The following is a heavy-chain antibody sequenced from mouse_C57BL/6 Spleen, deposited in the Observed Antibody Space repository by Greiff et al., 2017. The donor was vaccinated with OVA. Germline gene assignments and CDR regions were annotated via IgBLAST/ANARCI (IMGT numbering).Heavy chain of an antibody. D-gene: IGHD2-12*01. V-gene: IGHV2-2*01. J-gene: IGHJ3*01. CDR2: IWSGGST. Sequence: VQLKESGPGLVQPSQSLSITCTVSGFSLTSYGVHWVRQSPGKGLEWLGVIWSGGSTDYNAAFISRLSISKDNSKSQVFFKMNSLQADDTAIYYCATLTAYWGQGTLVTVSA. CDR1: GFSLTSYG. CDR3: ATLTAY.